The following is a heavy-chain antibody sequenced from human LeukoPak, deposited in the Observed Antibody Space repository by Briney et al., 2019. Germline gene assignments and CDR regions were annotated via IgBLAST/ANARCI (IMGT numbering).Heavy chain of an antibody. CDR2: ISSSSSYT. J-gene: IGHJ5*02. CDR3: ARVNYYDSSGYRSGWFDP. D-gene: IGHD3-22*01. CDR1: GFTFSDYY. V-gene: IGHV3-11*05. Sequence: RGGSLRLSCAPSGFTFSDYYMSWTRQAPGEGLECVSYISSSSSYTNYADYVRGRFTISRENAKNSLYLHMNSLRAEDTAVYYCARVNYYDSSGYRSGWFDPWGQGTLVTVSS.